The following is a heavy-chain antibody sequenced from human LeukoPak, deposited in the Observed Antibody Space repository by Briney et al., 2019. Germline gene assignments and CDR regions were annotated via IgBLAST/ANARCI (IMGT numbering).Heavy chain of an antibody. D-gene: IGHD1-26*01. J-gene: IGHJ4*02. CDR1: GSTFSSYY. V-gene: IGHV1-18*04. Sequence: ASVKVSCKASGSTFSSYYMHWVRQAPGQGLEWMGWISAYNGNTNYAQKLQGRVTMTTDTSTSTAYMELRSLRSDDTAVYYCARGRVGATHFDYWGQGTLVTVSS. CDR2: ISAYNGNT. CDR3: ARGRVGATHFDY.